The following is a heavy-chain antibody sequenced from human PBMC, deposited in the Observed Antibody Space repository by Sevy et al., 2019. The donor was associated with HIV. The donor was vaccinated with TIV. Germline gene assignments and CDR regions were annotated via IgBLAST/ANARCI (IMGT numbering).Heavy chain of an antibody. CDR3: VKEGGNYCSGGSCYSRDAFDI. J-gene: IGHJ3*02. CDR1: GFTFSSYA. D-gene: IGHD2-15*01. V-gene: IGHV3-64D*06. CDR2: ISSNGGST. Sequence: GGSLRLSCSASGFTFSSYAMHWVRQAPGKGLEYVSAISSNGGSTYYAHSVKGRFTISRDNSKNTLYLQMSSLRAEDTAVYYCVKEGGNYCSGGSCYSRDAFDIWGQGTMVTVSS.